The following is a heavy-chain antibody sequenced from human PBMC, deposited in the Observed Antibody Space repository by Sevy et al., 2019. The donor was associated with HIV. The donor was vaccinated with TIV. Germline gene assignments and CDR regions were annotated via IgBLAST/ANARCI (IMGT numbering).Heavy chain of an antibody. Sequence: ASVKVSCKASGGTFSSYAISWVRQAPGQGLEWMGGIIPIFGTANYAQKFQGRVTITADESTSTAYMELSSLRSEDTAVYSCARTSSGRKAYYYYGMDVWGQGTTVTVSS. D-gene: IGHD2-2*01. V-gene: IGHV1-69*13. CDR2: IIPIFGTA. J-gene: IGHJ6*02. CDR3: ARTSSGRKAYYYYGMDV. CDR1: GGTFSSYA.